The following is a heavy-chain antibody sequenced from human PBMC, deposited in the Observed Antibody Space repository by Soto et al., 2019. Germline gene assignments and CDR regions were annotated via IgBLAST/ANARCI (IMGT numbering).Heavy chain of an antibody. Sequence: QVQLQQWGAGLLKPSETLSLTCAVYGGSFSGYYWSWIRQPPGKGLEWIGEINHSGSTYYNPSLKSRVTISVDRSKNQFSLKLSSVTAADTAVYYCARGGMWFGEFSWFDPWGQGTLVTVSS. CDR1: GGSFSGYY. CDR3: ARGGMWFGEFSWFDP. CDR2: INHSGST. J-gene: IGHJ5*02. V-gene: IGHV4-34*01. D-gene: IGHD3-10*01.